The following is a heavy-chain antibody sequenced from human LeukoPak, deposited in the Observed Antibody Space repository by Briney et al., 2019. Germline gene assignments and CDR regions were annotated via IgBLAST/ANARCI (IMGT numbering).Heavy chain of an antibody. CDR3: ARRGDYGDL. J-gene: IGHJ4*02. Sequence: GGSLRLSCAASGFTFSSYAMHWVRQAPGKGLEWVAVISYDGSNKYYADSVKGRFTISRDNSKNTLYLQMNSLRVEDTAVYYCARRGDYGDLWGQGTLVTVSS. CDR2: ISYDGSNK. V-gene: IGHV3-30-3*01. D-gene: IGHD4-17*01. CDR1: GFTFSSYA.